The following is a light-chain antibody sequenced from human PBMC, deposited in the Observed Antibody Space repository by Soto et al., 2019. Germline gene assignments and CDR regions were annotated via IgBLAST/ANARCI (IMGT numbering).Light chain of an antibody. V-gene: IGKV3-20*01. J-gene: IGKJ5*01. CDR1: ESVGDY. Sequence: EIVLTQSPGALSLSPGERATLSCWASESVGDYLAWYQQKPGQAPRLLIYGATKRTSGTPDRFNGTGSETAFTLAISRLEPGDFAVYYCQQYVTSPAITFGQGTRLEIK. CDR2: GAT. CDR3: QQYVTSPAIT.